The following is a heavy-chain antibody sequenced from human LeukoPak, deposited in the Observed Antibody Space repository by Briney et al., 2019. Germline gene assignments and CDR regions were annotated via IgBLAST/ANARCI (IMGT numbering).Heavy chain of an antibody. CDR3: AAEFPRDYVGVHY. D-gene: IGHD4-17*01. J-gene: IGHJ4*02. CDR1: GGTFSSYA. CDR2: IIPIFGTA. V-gene: IGHV1-69*05. Sequence: SVKVSCKASGGTFSSYAISWVRQAPGQGLEWMGGIIPIFGTANYAQKFQGRVTITTDESTSTAYMELSSLRSEDTAVYYCAAEFPRDYVGVHYWGQGTLVTVSS.